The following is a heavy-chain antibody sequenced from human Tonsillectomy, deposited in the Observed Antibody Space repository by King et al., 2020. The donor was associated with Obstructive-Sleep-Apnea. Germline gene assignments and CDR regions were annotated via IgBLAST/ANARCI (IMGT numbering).Heavy chain of an antibody. J-gene: IGHJ4*02. D-gene: IGHD3-10*01. CDR1: GLSVGEYN. CDR2: SGSKGYGGRT. Sequence: GGGVVQAGRALRGSCRSCGLSVGEYNRSGLRQGGGKGVEWVGCSGSKGYGGRTNDAQSMKGRFTISRDDSESRAYLQMSIMKTEDTAVYYCASGGISIYYGSPNYYFAADHWGQGTLVSVSS. CDR3: ASGGISIYYGSPNYYFAADH. V-gene: IGHV3-49*03.